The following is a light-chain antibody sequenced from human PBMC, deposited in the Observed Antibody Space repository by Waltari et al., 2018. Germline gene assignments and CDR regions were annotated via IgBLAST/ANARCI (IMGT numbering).Light chain of an antibody. V-gene: IGKV3-20*01. J-gene: IGKJ1*01. Sequence: EIMLTQSPGTLSLSPGERATLSCRASQIISRALAWYQQKPGQAPRLLIYDVSTRASGIPDRFSGSGSGTDLCLTISRLEPEDFAVYYCQHYVRLPVTFGQGTKLEFK. CDR1: QIISRA. CDR2: DVS. CDR3: QHYVRLPVT.